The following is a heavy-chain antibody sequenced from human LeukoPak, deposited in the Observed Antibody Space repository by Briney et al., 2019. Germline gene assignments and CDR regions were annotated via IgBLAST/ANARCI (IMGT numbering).Heavy chain of an antibody. Sequence: VASVKVSCKASGYTFTSYDITWVRQAPGQGLEWMGWISAYNGNTNYAQKLQGRVTMTTDTSTNTAYMEVRSLRSDDTAVYYCARDERHSPDVWGQGTTVTVSS. V-gene: IGHV1-18*01. CDR2: ISAYNGNT. J-gene: IGHJ6*02. CDR1: GYTFTSYD. D-gene: IGHD6-25*01. CDR3: ARDERHSPDV.